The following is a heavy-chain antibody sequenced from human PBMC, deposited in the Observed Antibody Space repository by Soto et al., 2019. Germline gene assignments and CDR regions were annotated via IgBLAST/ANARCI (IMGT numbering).Heavy chain of an antibody. CDR2: ISSSSSTI. V-gene: IGHV3-48*01. D-gene: IGHD3-22*01. J-gene: IGHJ4*02. CDR3: ARGANYYDSSGYLNFDY. CDR1: GFTFSSYS. Sequence: PGGSLRLSCAASGFTFSSYSMNWVRQAPWKGLEWVSYISSSSSTIYYADSVKGRFTISRDNAKNSLYLQMNSLRAEDTAVYYCARGANYYDSSGYLNFDYWGQGTLVTVSS.